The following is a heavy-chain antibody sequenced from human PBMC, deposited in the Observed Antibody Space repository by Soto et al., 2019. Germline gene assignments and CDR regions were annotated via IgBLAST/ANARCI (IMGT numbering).Heavy chain of an antibody. D-gene: IGHD3-22*01. Sequence: KTSETLSLTCTVSGGSISSGDYYWSWIRQPPGKGLEWIGYIYYSGSTYYNPSLKSRVTISVDTSKNQFSLKLSSVTAADTAVYYCARATYYYDSSGYYYRPLFPFFDYWGQGALVTVSS. CDR3: ARATYYYDSSGYYYRPLFPFFDY. CDR2: IYYSGST. CDR1: GGSISSGDYY. V-gene: IGHV4-30-4*01. J-gene: IGHJ4*02.